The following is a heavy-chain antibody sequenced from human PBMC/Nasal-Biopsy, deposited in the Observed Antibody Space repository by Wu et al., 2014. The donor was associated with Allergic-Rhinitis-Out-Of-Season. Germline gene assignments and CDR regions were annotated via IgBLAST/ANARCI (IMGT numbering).Heavy chain of an antibody. V-gene: IGHV4-31*02. CDR1: ASIGGSAYY. CDR2: IFYSGTA. D-gene: IGHD3-10*01. J-gene: IGHJ4*02. Sequence: ASIGGSAYYWAWIRQHPEKGLEWIAHIFYSGTAYHNPSLEGRVAMSVDTSTNQFSLRLSSVTAADTAVYYCVRGMTKVRDWGQGILVTVSS. CDR3: VRGMTKVRD.